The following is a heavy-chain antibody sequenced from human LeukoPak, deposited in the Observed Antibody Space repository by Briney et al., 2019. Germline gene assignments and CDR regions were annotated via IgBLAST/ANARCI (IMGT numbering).Heavy chain of an antibody. V-gene: IGHV3-53*01. CDR3: ARRAGAYSHPYDY. Sequence: HAGGSLRLSCTVSGFTVSSNSWSWVRQAPGKGLEWVSFIYSGGNTHYSDSVKGRFTLSRDNSKNTLYLQMNSLRAEDTAVYYCARRAGAYSHPYDYWGQGTLVTVSS. D-gene: IGHD4/OR15-4a*01. J-gene: IGHJ4*02. CDR2: IYSGGNT. CDR1: GFTVSSNS.